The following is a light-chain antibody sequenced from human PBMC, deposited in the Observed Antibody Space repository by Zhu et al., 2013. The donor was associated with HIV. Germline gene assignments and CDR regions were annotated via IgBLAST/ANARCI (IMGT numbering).Light chain of an antibody. Sequence: QSVLTQPPSVSGAPGQRVTISCTGSSSNIGAGYDVHWYQQLPGTAPKLLIYGNSNRPSGVPDRFSGSKSGTSASLAITGLQAEDEAHYYCSSYTITRTLVFGGGTKLTVL. CDR3: SSYTITRTLV. J-gene: IGLJ2*01. V-gene: IGLV1-40*01. CDR1: SSNIGAGYD. CDR2: GNS.